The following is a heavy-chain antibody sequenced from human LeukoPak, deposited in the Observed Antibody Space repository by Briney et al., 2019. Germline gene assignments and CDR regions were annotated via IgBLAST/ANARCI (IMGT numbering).Heavy chain of an antibody. CDR1: GGSISSYY. J-gene: IGHJ4*02. Sequence: NPSETLSLTCTVSGGSISSYYWSWIRQPPGKGLEWIGYFHNSGTSTYNPSLKSRVTISADTSKNQFSLKLNSLTTADTAVYYCTRGAGWLIDYWGQGILVTVSS. CDR2: FHNSGTS. V-gene: IGHV4-59*01. D-gene: IGHD3-16*01. CDR3: TRGAGWLIDY.